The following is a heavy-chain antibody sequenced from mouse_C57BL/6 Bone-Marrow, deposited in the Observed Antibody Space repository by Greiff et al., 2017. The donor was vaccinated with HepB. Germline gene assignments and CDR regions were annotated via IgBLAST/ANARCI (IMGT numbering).Heavy chain of an antibody. CDR2: IYPSSGNT. D-gene: IGHD1-1*01. V-gene: IGHV1-81*01. J-gene: IGHJ2*01. CDR3: ARSITTVVADY. Sequence: QVQLQQSGAELARPGASVKLSCKASGYTFTSYGISWVKQRTGQGLEWIGEIYPSSGNTYYNEKFKGKATLTADKSSSTAYMELRSLTSEDSAVYFCARSITTVVADYWGQGTTLTVSS. CDR1: GYTFTSYG.